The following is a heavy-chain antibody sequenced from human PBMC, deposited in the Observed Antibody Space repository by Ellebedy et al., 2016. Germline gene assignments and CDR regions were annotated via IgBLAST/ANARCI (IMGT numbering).Heavy chain of an antibody. J-gene: IGHJ4*02. V-gene: IGHV1-2*02. CDR1: GYTFTGDY. CDR3: ARGIAVAGSFYFAD. Sequence: ASVKVSCKASGYTFTGDYMHWVRQAPGQGLEWMGWINPNSGDTNYAYKFRGRVTTTRDTSNSTAFMEVSRLTSDDTGVYYCARGIAVAGSFYFADWGQGTLVTVSS. D-gene: IGHD6-19*01. CDR2: INPNSGDT.